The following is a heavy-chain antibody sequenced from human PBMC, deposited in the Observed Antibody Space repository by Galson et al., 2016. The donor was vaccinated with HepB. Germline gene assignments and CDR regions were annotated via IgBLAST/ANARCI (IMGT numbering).Heavy chain of an antibody. CDR1: QLPLTNAW. CDR3: TTDNGRLAFDV. V-gene: IGHV3-15*01. J-gene: IGHJ3*01. CDR2: IKNKVDGGTI. Sequence: LRLSCAVSQLPLTNAWMSWVRQAPGKGLEWVGRIKNKVDGGTIDYAAPVRGRFTISIDDSKNTLHLQMNSLKTEDTAVYYCTTDNGRLAFDVCGPGTKVTVSS. D-gene: IGHD2-8*01.